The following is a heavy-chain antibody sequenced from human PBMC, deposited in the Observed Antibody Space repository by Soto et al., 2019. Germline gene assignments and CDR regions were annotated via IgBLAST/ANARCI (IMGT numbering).Heavy chain of an antibody. J-gene: IGHJ6*02. CDR3: VRQAGGGRNYYYYGMDV. Sequence: SETLSLTCTVSGGSISSSSYLWGWIRQPPGEGLEWIGSIYYSGSTYDNPSLKSRITISVDPSKNQFSLKLRSVTAADTAVYYCVRQAGGGRNYYYYGMDVWGQGTTVTVSS. V-gene: IGHV4-39*01. CDR2: IYYSGST. D-gene: IGHD2-15*01. CDR1: GGSISSSSYL.